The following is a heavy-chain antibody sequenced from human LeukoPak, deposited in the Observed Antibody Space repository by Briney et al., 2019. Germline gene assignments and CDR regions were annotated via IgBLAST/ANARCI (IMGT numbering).Heavy chain of an antibody. J-gene: IGHJ3*02. V-gene: IGHV4-59*01. D-gene: IGHD6-13*01. CDR1: GGSISSYY. CDR2: IYYSGST. CDR3: ARVKPGYRPDAFDI. Sequence: SETLSLTCTVSGGSISSYYWSWIRQPPGKGLEGIGYIYYSGSTNYNPSLKSRVTISVDTSKNQCSLKLSSVTAADTAVYYCARVKPGYRPDAFDIWGQGTMVTVSS.